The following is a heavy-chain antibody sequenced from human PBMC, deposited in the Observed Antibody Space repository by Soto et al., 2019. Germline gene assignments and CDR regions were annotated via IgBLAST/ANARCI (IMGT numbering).Heavy chain of an antibody. D-gene: IGHD5-12*01. CDR3: ARDHRGYGTSDH. CDR1: GYTFTSYG. Sequence: QVQLVQSGAEVKKPGASVKVSCKASGYTFTSYGISWVRQAPGQGLEWMGWISSYNGVTNYAQKLQGRVTLTTDSSTSTAYMDVRSLRVDDTAVYYCARDHRGYGTSDHGGQGTLVTVSS. CDR2: ISSYNGVT. V-gene: IGHV1-18*01. J-gene: IGHJ4*02.